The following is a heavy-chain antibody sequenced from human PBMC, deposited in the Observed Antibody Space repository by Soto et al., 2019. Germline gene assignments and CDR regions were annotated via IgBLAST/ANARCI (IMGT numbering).Heavy chain of an antibody. CDR3: AVRGYSYGKGAPFDY. Sequence: QMQLVQSGPEVKKPGTSVKVSCKASGFTFTSSAMQWVRQARGQRLEWIGWIVVGSGNTNYAQKFQERVTITRDMSTSTAYMELSILRSEDTAVYYCAVRGYSYGKGAPFDYWGQGTLVTVSS. D-gene: IGHD5-18*01. V-gene: IGHV1-58*02. CDR2: IVVGSGNT. J-gene: IGHJ4*02. CDR1: GFTFTSSA.